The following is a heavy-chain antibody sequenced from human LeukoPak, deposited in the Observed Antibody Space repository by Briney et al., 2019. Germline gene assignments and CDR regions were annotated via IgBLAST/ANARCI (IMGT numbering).Heavy chain of an antibody. J-gene: IGHJ6*04. CDR3: ARLLYLLRYFDH. V-gene: IGHV3-53*01. Sequence: GGSLRLSCAASGITVSSNYMTWVRQAPGKGLEWVSIIYSDGSTHYADSVKGRFTISRDNSKNTLYLQMNSLRAEDTAVYYCARLLYLLRYFDHWGKGTTVTISS. CDR2: IYSDGST. CDR1: GITVSSNY. D-gene: IGHD3-9*01.